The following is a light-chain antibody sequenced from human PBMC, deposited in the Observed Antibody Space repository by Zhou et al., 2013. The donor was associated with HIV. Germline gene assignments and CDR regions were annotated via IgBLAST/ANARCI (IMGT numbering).Light chain of an antibody. Sequence: DIQMTQSPSSLSASVGDRVTITCRASQSISSYLNWYQQKPGKAPKLLIYAASSLQSGVPSRFSGSGSGTAFTLTISSLQPEDFATYYCQQLKSYPRITFGPGTKVDIK. CDR1: QSISSY. CDR2: AAS. V-gene: IGKV1-9*01. J-gene: IGKJ3*01. CDR3: QQLKSYPRIT.